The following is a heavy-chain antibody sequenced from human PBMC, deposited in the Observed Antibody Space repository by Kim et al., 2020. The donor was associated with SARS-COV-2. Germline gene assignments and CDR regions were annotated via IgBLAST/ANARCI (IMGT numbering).Heavy chain of an antibody. J-gene: IGHJ4*02. D-gene: IGHD6-13*01. CDR2: ISYDGSNK. Sequence: GGSLRLSCAASGFTFSSYAMHWVRQAPGKGLEWVAVISYDGSNKYYADSVKGRFTISRDNSKNTLYLQMNSLRAEDTAVYYCARDFHSAAAGPFDYWGQG. V-gene: IGHV3-30*04. CDR1: GFTFSSYA. CDR3: ARDFHSAAAGPFDY.